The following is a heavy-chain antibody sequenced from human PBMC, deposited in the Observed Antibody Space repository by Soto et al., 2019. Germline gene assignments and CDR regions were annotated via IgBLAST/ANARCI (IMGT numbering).Heavy chain of an antibody. CDR2: IIPIIGTA. CDR3: ARPTYYDFWSGYQTGYYYYGMDV. V-gene: IGHV1-69*12. Sequence: QVQLVQSGAEVKKPGSSVKVSCKASGDTFSSYGISWVRQAPGQGLEWMGGIIPIIGTANYAQKIQGRVTITADESTSTAYMELSSLRSEDTAVYYCARPTYYDFWSGYQTGYYYYGMDVWGQGTTVTVSS. D-gene: IGHD3-3*01. J-gene: IGHJ6*02. CDR1: GDTFSSYG.